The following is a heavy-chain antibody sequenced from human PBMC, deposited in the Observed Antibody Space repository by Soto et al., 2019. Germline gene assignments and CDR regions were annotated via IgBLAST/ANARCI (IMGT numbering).Heavy chain of an antibody. D-gene: IGHD4-17*01. CDR3: AAHVTTVVTGGGLDY. CDR1: GFTFTSSA. J-gene: IGHJ4*01. CDR2: IVVGSGNT. V-gene: IGHV1-58*01. Sequence: SVKVSCTASGFTFTSSAVQWVRRARGQRLEWIGWIVVGSGNTNYAQKFQERVTITRDMSTSTAYMELSSLRSEDTAVYYCAAHVTTVVTGGGLDYWGHGTLVTVSS.